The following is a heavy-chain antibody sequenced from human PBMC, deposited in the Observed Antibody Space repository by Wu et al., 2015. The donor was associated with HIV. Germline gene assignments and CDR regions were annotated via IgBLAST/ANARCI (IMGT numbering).Heavy chain of an antibody. CDR2: TIPVFHTA. V-gene: IGHV1-69*05. D-gene: IGHD3-10*01. Sequence: QVQLVQSGSEVKKPGSSVKVSCKSSGGTFNNYAITWVRQAPGQGLEWMGGTIPVFHTANYAHNFQDRVTITTDESTNTAYMELSSLRSDDTAVYYCAYTFYYASGTSWFDPWGQGTLVTVSS. CDR3: AYTFYYASGTSWFDP. CDR1: GGTFNNYA. J-gene: IGHJ5*02.